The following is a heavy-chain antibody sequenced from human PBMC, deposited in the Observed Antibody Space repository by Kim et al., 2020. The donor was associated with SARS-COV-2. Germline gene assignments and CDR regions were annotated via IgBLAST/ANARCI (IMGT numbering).Heavy chain of an antibody. J-gene: IGHJ5*02. D-gene: IGHD3-10*01. Sequence: SETLSLTCTVSGGSISTDGYYWGWIRQPPGKGLEYIGYIYYSGSTYYNPSLQSRLTISVDTSKNQFSLKLASVTAADTAVYYCAKRYVSGRLPRDVGSFDPWGQGPLVTVSS. CDR2: IYYSGST. CDR3: AKRYVSGRLPRDVGSFDP. V-gene: IGHV4-30-4*01. CDR1: GGSISTDGYY.